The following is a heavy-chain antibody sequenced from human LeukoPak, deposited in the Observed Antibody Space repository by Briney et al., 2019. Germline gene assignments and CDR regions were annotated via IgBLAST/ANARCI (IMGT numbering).Heavy chain of an antibody. D-gene: IGHD6-13*01. CDR2: INHSGST. Sequence: KPSETLSLTCAVYGGSFSGYYWSWIRQPPGKGLEWIGEINHSGSTNYNPSLKSRVTISVDTSKNQFSLKLSSVTAADTAVYYCARGPLQLVRLVRSWFDPWGQGTLVTVSS. CDR3: ARGPLQLVRLVRSWFDP. CDR1: GGSFSGYY. V-gene: IGHV4-34*01. J-gene: IGHJ5*02.